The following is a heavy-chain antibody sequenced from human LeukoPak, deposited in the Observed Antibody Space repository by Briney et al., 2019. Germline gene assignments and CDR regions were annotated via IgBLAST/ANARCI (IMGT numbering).Heavy chain of an antibody. D-gene: IGHD2-15*01. CDR1: GYTFTSYG. CDR3: ARVDGSPDY. Sequence: ASVKVSCKASGYTFTSYGISWVRQAPGQGLEWMGWINPNSGNTGSAQQFQGRVTITRDTSISTVYMELSSLRPEDTAVYYCARVDGSPDYWGQGTLVTASS. J-gene: IGHJ4*02. CDR2: INPNSGNT. V-gene: IGHV1-8*03.